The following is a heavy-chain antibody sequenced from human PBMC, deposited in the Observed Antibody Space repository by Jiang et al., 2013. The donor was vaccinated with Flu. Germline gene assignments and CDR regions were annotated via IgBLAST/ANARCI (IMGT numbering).Heavy chain of an antibody. Sequence: VQLVESGGGVVQPGGSLRLSCEASGFTFSYYAMSWVRQAPGKGLEWMASIRFDGSDKYYVESVKGRFTISRDNSKNTLYLQMNSLRPDDTAVYYCATLRGSSYDTYLADYWGQGTLVTVSS. CDR1: GFTFSYYA. V-gene: IGHV3-30*02. CDR2: IRFDGSDK. J-gene: IGHJ4*02. CDR3: ATLRGSSYDTYLADY. D-gene: IGHD2-2*01.